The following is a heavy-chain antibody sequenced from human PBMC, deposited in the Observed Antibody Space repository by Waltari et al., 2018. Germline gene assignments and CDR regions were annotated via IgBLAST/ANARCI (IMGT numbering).Heavy chain of an antibody. CDR3: ARDSNVPYVLPPWFDP. Sequence: EVQLVESGGGLVKPGGSLRLSCAASGFTFSSYSMNWVRQAPGKGLEWVSSISSSSSYIYYADSVKGRFTISRDNAKNSLYLQMNSLRAEDTAVYYCARDSNVPYVLPPWFDPWGQGTLVTVSS. V-gene: IGHV3-21*01. D-gene: IGHD2-2*01. CDR1: GFTFSSYS. J-gene: IGHJ5*02. CDR2: ISSSSSYI.